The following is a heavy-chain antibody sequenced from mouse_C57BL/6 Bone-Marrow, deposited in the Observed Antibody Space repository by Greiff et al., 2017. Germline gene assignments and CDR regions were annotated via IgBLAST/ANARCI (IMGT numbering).Heavy chain of an antibody. CDR1: GYTFTGYW. V-gene: IGHV1-9*01. Sequence: VQLQQSGAELMKPGASVKLSCKATGYTFTGYWIEWVKQRPGHGLEWIGEILTGSGSTNYNEKFKGKATFTADTSSNTAYMQLSSLTTEDSAIYYCARMLSYYYGSSHWYFDVWGTGTTVTVSS. D-gene: IGHD1-1*01. J-gene: IGHJ1*03. CDR2: ILTGSGST. CDR3: ARMLSYYYGSSHWYFDV.